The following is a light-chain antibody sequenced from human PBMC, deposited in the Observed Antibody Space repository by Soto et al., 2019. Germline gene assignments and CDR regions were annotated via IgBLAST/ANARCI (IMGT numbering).Light chain of an antibody. CDR2: GAS. J-gene: IGKJ1*01. V-gene: IGKV3-20*01. Sequence: EIVLTQSPGTLSLSPGERATLSCRASQSVGSSHLAWYQQKPGQAPRLLIYGASSRATGIPDRFSGSGSGTDFTLTISRLEPEDFAVYYCQQYDNAPQTFGQGTKVDI. CDR3: QQYDNAPQT. CDR1: QSVGSSH.